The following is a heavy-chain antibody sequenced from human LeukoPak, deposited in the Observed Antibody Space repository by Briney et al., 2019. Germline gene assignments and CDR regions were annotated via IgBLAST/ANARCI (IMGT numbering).Heavy chain of an antibody. V-gene: IGHV3-23*01. CDR3: ASNKSGSYCFDY. CDR2: ISASGAAT. CDR1: GFSFSSSV. D-gene: IGHD1-26*01. Sequence: GGSLRLSCAASGFSFSSSVMAWVRQAPGQGLEWVTAISASGAATYYADSVKGWFFISRDNSKNTVSLQLYSLRADDTAVYYCASNKSGSYCFDYWGQGTLVTVSS. J-gene: IGHJ4*02.